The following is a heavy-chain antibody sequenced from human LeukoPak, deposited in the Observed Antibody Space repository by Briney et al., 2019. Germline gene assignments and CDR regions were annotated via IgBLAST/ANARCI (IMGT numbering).Heavy chain of an antibody. CDR2: ISSSSTTI. V-gene: IGHV3-48*01. D-gene: IGHD6-19*01. Sequence: GGSLRLSCTASGFTFSTYSVNWVRQAPGKGLEWVSYISSSSTTIYYADSVKGRFTISRDNAKNSLYLQMNSLRAEDTAVYYCARDMDSSGWYSPWYFDLWGRGTLVTVSS. CDR1: GFTFSTYS. CDR3: ARDMDSSGWYSPWYFDL. J-gene: IGHJ2*01.